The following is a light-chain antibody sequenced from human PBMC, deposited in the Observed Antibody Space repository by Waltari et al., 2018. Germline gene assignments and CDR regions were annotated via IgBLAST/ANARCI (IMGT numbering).Light chain of an antibody. V-gene: IGKV3-15*01. Sequence: EVLMTQSPATLSVSPGERPTLSCSASQNIVTNLAWYQQKPGQTPRLLIYAASTRATGIPARFSGSGSGTEFTLTISSLQSEDFAVYYCQQYNNWPQTFGQGTQVEIK. CDR3: QQYNNWPQT. J-gene: IGKJ1*01. CDR2: AAS. CDR1: QNIVTN.